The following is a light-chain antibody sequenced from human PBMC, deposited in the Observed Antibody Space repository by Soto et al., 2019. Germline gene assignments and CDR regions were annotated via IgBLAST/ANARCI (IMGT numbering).Light chain of an antibody. Sequence: EIVMTQSPSTLSLSPGERATLSCRASQSVSSNLAWYKQKPGQAPSLLIYGASTRATGTPARFSGSGSGTEFTLTISSLQSEDFEVYYCQQYIRWPLTFGGGTKVDIK. CDR1: QSVSSN. CDR3: QQYIRWPLT. J-gene: IGKJ4*01. CDR2: GAS. V-gene: IGKV3-15*01.